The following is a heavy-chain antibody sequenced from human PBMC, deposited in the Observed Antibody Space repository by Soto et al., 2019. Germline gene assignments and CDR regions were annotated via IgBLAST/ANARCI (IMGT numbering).Heavy chain of an antibody. CDR3: ARRSSSSLGSLFDF. Sequence: SITYTVSGGSISSSPYYWDWIRQPPGKGLEWIGAMYYTGNKNYNPSLESRVTMSVDTSKNQFSLKLSSVTPTDTAVYYCARRSSSSLGSLFDFCGRGILVTVSS. CDR2: MYYTGNK. D-gene: IGHD6-6*01. CDR1: GGSISSSPYY. J-gene: IGHJ5*01. V-gene: IGHV4-39*01.